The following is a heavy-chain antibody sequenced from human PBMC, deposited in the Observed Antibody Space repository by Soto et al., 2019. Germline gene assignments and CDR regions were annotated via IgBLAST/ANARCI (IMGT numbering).Heavy chain of an antibody. CDR1: GFTFSTYA. J-gene: IGHJ4*02. Sequence: GGSLRLSCAASGFTFSTYAMNWVRQAPGKGLEWVSGISSSGGSTYYADSVKGRFTISRDNSKNALYLQMNSLSAEDTAVYYCAKSARGNYYFDYWGQGT. V-gene: IGHV3-23*01. CDR2: ISSSGGST. CDR3: AKSARGNYYFDY. D-gene: IGHD1-7*01.